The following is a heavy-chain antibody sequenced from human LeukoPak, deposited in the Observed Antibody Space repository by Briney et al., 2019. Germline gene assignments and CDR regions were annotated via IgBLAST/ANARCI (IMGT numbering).Heavy chain of an antibody. Sequence: ASVKVSCKVSGYTLIKFSMHWVRQAPGKGLEWMGGFDPENDETFYAQKFQGRVTMTEDPSTDTAYMELSSLRYEDTAVYYCATIYYDDRSDYYRLDYWGQGTLVTVSS. J-gene: IGHJ4*02. CDR3: ATIYYDDRSDYYRLDY. D-gene: IGHD3-22*01. V-gene: IGHV1-24*01. CDR1: GYTLIKFS. CDR2: FDPENDET.